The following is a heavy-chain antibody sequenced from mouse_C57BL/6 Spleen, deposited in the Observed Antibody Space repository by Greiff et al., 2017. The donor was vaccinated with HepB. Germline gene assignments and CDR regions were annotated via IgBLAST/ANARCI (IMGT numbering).Heavy chain of an antibody. V-gene: IGHV1-15*01. CDR3: TRREDDYDGYYYAMDY. J-gene: IGHJ4*01. Sequence: QVHVKQSGAELVRPGASVTLSCKASGYTFTDYEMHWVKQTPVHGLEWIGAIDPETGGTAYNQKFKGKAILTADKSSSTAYMELRSLTSEDSAVYYCTRREDDYDGYYYAMDYWGQGTSVTVSS. CDR2: IDPETGGT. CDR1: GYTFTDYE. D-gene: IGHD2-4*01.